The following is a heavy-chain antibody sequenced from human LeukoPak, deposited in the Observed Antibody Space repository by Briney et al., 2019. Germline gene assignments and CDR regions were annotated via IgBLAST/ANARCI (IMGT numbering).Heavy chain of an antibody. D-gene: IGHD6-25*01. Sequence: GGSLRLSCAASGFTFSIYWMSLVRQAPGKGLEWVANRKEDGSEKYYVDSVKGRFTISRDNAKNSLYLQMNSLRAEDTAVYYCARAHSSAFDYWGQGTLVTVSS. CDR2: RKEDGSEK. CDR3: ARAHSSAFDY. V-gene: IGHV3-7*01. CDR1: GFTFSIYW. J-gene: IGHJ4*02.